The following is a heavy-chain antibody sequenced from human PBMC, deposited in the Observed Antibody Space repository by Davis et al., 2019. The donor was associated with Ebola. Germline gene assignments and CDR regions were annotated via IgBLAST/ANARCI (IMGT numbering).Heavy chain of an antibody. CDR1: GLTFVNYV. J-gene: IGHJ3*02. CDR3: AKDGVYYYDSSGYLI. Sequence: GESLKISCAASGLTFVNYVMNWVRQAPGKGLEWVSSISGSGGTTYYADSVKGRFTISRDNSKNTLYLQMNSLRAEDTAVYYCAKDGVYYYDSSGYLIWGQGTMVTVSS. V-gene: IGHV3-23*01. CDR2: ISGSGGTT. D-gene: IGHD3-22*01.